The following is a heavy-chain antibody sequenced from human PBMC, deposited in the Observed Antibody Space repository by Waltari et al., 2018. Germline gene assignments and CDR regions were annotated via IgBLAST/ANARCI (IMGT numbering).Heavy chain of an antibody. V-gene: IGHV3-64D*06. Sequence: EVQLVESGGGLVQPGGSLRLSCSASGFTFSMYSMHWFRQAPGKGLDYVSAIDSTGGSTSYADSVKGRFTISRDNSKNTVYLQMSSLRAEDTAVYFCVKGRSSSGRFDYWGQGIPVTVSS. J-gene: IGHJ4*02. D-gene: IGHD6-19*01. CDR3: VKGRSSSGRFDY. CDR1: GFTFSMYS. CDR2: IDSTGGST.